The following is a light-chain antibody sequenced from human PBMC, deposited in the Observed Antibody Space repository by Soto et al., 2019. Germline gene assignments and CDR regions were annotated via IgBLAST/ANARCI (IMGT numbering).Light chain of an antibody. V-gene: IGKV1-8*01. CDR3: QQYYSYPLN. CDR1: QGISSY. CDR2: AAS. Sequence: AIRMTQSPSSFSASTGDRVTITCRASQGISSYLAWYQQKPWKAPKLLIYAASTLQSGVPSRFSGSGSGTDFTLTISCLQSEDFATYYCQQYYSYPLNFGGGTKVEIK. J-gene: IGKJ4*01.